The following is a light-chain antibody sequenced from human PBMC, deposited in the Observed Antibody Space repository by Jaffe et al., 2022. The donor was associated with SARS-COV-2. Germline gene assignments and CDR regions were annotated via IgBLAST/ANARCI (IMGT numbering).Light chain of an antibody. J-gene: IGKJ2*01. V-gene: IGKV3-15*01. CDR1: QTVSNN. CDR3: QQYNIWPYT. CDR2: GAS. Sequence: EIVMTQSPDTLAVSPGERATLSCRASQTVSNNNLAWYQQKPGQAPRLLIYGASTRATGISARFSGSGSGTEFTLTISGLQSEDFALYFCQQYNIWPYTFGQGTKLEIK.